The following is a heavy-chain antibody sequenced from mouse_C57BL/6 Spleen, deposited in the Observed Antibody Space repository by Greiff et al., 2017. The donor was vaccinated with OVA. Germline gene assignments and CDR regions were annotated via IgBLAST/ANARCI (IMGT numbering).Heavy chain of an antibody. V-gene: IGHV1-64*01. CDR1: GYTFTSYW. CDR2: IHPNSGST. Sequence: QVQLQQPGAELVKPGASVKLSCKASGYTFTSYWMHWVKQRPGQGLEWIGMIHPNSGSTNYNEKFKVKSTLTVDKSSSTAYMQLSSLTAEDAADYYGTRWSEKFDYWGQGTTLTVSS. CDR3: TRWSEKFDY. J-gene: IGHJ2*01.